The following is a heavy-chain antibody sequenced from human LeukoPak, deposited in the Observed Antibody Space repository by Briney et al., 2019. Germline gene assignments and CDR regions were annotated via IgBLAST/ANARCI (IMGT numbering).Heavy chain of an antibody. CDR2: MSSSGSTI. CDR1: GFTFSSFE. D-gene: IGHD3-10*01. Sequence: GGSLRLSCAASGFTFSSFEMTWVRQAPGKGLEWISYMSSSGSTIYYADSVQGRFTISRDNADNSLYLQMSSLRVEDTATYYCARDMDYSASGSYHGMDVWGQGTTVTVSS. CDR3: ARDMDYSASGSYHGMDV. J-gene: IGHJ6*02. V-gene: IGHV3-48*03.